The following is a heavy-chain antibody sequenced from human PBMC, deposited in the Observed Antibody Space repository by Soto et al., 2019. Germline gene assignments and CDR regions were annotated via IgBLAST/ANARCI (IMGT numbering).Heavy chain of an antibody. J-gene: IGHJ4*02. CDR3: ARGPIVVVVAATTSSDY. D-gene: IGHD2-15*01. CDR1: GGSFSGYY. CDR2: INHSGST. Sequence: SETLSLTCAVYGGSFSGYYWSWIRQPPGKGLEWIGEINHSGSTNYNPSLKSRVTISVDTSKNQFSLKLSSVTAADTAVYYCARGPIVVVVAATTSSDYWGQGPLVTVSS. V-gene: IGHV4-34*01.